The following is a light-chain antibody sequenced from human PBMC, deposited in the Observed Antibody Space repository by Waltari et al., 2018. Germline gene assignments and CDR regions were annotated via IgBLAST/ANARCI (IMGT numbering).Light chain of an antibody. CDR3: QQSYSYFIT. J-gene: IGKJ1*01. V-gene: IGKV1-39*01. Sequence: DIQMTQSPSSLSASVGDRVTITCRASQSIATYLNWYQQKPGKAPNLLIYAASSLQSGVPSRFSGSGSGADFTLTISSLQPEDFATYYCQQSYSYFITFGQGTKVDIK. CDR2: AAS. CDR1: QSIATY.